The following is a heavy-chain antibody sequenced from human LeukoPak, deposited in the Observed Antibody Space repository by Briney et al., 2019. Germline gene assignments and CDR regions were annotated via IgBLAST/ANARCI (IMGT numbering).Heavy chain of an antibody. Sequence: GGSLRLSCAASGFTASSNYMSWVRQAPGKGLEWVSVIYSGGSTYYADSVKGRFTISRDNSKNTLYLQMNSLRAEDTAVYYCARELVNWFDPWGQGTLVTVSS. CDR2: IYSGGST. D-gene: IGHD1-7*01. V-gene: IGHV3-66*02. CDR1: GFTASSNY. CDR3: ARELVNWFDP. J-gene: IGHJ5*02.